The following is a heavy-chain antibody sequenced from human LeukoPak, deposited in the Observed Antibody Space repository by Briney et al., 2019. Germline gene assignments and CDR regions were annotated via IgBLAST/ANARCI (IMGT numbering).Heavy chain of an antibody. CDR3: AKDRTTVVTPFDY. CDR1: GFTFSSYG. Sequence: GGSLRLSCAASGFTFSSYGMHWVRQAPGKGLEWVAVISYDGSNKYYADSVKGRFTISRDNSKNTLYLQMNSLRAEDTAVYYCAKDRTTVVTPFDYWGQGTLVTVSS. CDR2: ISYDGSNK. J-gene: IGHJ4*02. V-gene: IGHV3-30*18. D-gene: IGHD4-23*01.